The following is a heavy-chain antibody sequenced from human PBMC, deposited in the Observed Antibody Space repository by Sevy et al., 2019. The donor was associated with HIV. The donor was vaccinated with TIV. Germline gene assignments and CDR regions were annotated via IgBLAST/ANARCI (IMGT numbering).Heavy chain of an antibody. CDR2: MNPNSGDT. V-gene: IGHV1-8*01. J-gene: IGHJ4*02. CDR3: ARAIGTTVVTPVDY. Sequence: ASLKVSCKASGYTFTRYEINWVRQATGQGLEWMGWMNPNSGDTGSVQKFQGRVTMTRNTSISTAYMELRSLRSDDTAVYYCARAIGTTVVTPVDYWGQGTLVTVSS. CDR1: GYTFTRYE. D-gene: IGHD3-10*01.